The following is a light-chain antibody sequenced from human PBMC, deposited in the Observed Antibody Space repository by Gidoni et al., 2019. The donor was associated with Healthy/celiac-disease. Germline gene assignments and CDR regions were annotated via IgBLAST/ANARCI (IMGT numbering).Light chain of an antibody. Sequence: SYELTQPPSVSVSPGQTASITCPGDKLGDKYACWYQQKPGQSPVLVIYQDSKRPSGIPERFSGSNSGNTATLTISGTQAMDEADYYCQAWDSSTWVFGGGTKADRP. CDR3: QAWDSSTWV. CDR1: KLGDKY. J-gene: IGLJ3*02. V-gene: IGLV3-1*01. CDR2: QDS.